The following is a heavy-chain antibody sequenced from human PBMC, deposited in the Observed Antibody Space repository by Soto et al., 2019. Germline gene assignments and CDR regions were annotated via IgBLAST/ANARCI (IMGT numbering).Heavy chain of an antibody. J-gene: IGHJ3*02. CDR3: ARSLTGYSYAFNI. Sequence: ASETLSLTCTVSGGSGGSISSYYWSWIRQPPGKGLEWIGYIYYSGSTNYNPSLKSRVTISVGTSKNQFSLKLSSVTAADTAVYYCARSLTGYSYAFNIWGQGTMVTVSS. CDR1: GGSGGSISSYY. V-gene: IGHV4-59*08. CDR2: IYYSGST. D-gene: IGHD3-9*01.